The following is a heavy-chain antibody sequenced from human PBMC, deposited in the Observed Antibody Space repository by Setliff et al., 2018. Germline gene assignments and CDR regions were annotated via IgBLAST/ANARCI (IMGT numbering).Heavy chain of an antibody. D-gene: IGHD1-26*01. CDR3: AKPQVELRWGFES. CDR2: IYSGDRNT. V-gene: IGHV3-23*03. J-gene: IGHJ4*02. Sequence: GGSLRLSCAASGFTSSPYAMSWVRQAPGKGLEWVSTIYSGDRNTFYIDSVKGRFTIFRDGSKNTLYLQMTSLRAEDTAVYYCAKPQVELRWGFESWGQGTLVTVSS. CDR1: GFTSSPYA.